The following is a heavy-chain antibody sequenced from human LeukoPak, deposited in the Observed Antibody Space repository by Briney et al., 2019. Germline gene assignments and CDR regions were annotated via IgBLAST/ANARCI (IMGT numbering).Heavy chain of an antibody. J-gene: IGHJ6*03. D-gene: IGHD1-7*01. CDR2: ISGSGGST. CDR1: GFTFSSYG. CDR3: AKRRGLELLYYYYMDV. V-gene: IGHV3-23*01. Sequence: GGSLRLSCAASGFTFSSYGMSWVRQAPGKGLEWVSGISGSGGSTYYADSVKGRFTISRDNSKNTLYLQMNSLRAEDTAVYYCAKRRGLELLYYYYMDVWGKGTTVTVSS.